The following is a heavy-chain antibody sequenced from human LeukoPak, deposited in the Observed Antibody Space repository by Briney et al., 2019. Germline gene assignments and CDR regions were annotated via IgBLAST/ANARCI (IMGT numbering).Heavy chain of an antibody. Sequence: PGGSLRLSCAASGFTFSSYAMHWVRQAPGKGLEWVAVISYDGSNKYYADSVKGRFTISRDNSKNTLYLQMNSLRAEDTAVHYCARDPGSYYFDYWGQGTLVTVSS. J-gene: IGHJ4*02. CDR3: ARDPGSYYFDY. CDR1: GFTFSSYA. V-gene: IGHV3-30-3*01. D-gene: IGHD1-1*01. CDR2: ISYDGSNK.